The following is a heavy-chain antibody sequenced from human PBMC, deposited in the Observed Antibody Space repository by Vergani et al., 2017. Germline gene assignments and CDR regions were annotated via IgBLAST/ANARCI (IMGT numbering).Heavy chain of an antibody. V-gene: IGHV4-34*01. CDR2: INHSGST. CDR1: GGSFSGYY. D-gene: IGHD2-2*01. Sequence: QVQLQQWGAGLLKPSETLSLTCAVYGGSFSGYYWSWIRQPPGKGLEWIGEINHSGSTNYNPSLKSRVTISVDTSKNQFSLKLSSVTAADTAVYYCARELLGYCSSTSCPGWFDPWGQGTLVTVSS. CDR3: ARELLGYCSSTSCPGWFDP. J-gene: IGHJ5*02.